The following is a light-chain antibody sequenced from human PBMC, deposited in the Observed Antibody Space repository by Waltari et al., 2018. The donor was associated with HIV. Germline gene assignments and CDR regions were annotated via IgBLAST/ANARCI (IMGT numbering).Light chain of an antibody. CDR3: KQYNSYSYS. J-gene: IGKJ2*03. CDR2: KAS. V-gene: IGKV1-5*03. CDR1: QSINSW. Sequence: DIQMTQSPSTLSASVGDRVTITCRASQSINSWLAWYQQNPGKVPNLQIYKASSLESGVLSRFSGSGTGTEFTITISSLQPDDFATYYCKQYNSYSYSFGQGTKLEIK.